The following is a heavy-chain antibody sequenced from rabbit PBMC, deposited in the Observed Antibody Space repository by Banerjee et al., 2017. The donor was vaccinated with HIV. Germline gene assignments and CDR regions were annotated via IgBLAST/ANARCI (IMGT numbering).Heavy chain of an antibody. CDR3: VRAGVYAGSSSYTGFDFNL. CDR1: GIDFSGLYY. J-gene: IGHJ4*01. D-gene: IGHD8-1*01. Sequence: QEQLVESGGDLVQPEGTLTLTCKASGIDFSGLYYMCWGRQAPGKGLELIACIYTSSGTTWYASWVNGRFTISRSTSLNTVDLQMTSLTAADTATYFCVRAGVYAGSSSYTGFDFNLWGPGTLV. CDR2: IYTSSGTT. V-gene: IGHV1S43*01.